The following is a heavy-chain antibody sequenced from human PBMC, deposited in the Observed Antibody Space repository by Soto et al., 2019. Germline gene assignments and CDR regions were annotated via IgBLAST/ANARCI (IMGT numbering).Heavy chain of an antibody. J-gene: IGHJ4*02. V-gene: IGHV1-18*01. CDR2: ISAFNGNT. D-gene: IGHD6-19*01. CDR1: GYTFTSYG. CDR3: ANAPGGQWLYFFEF. Sequence: QVQLVQSGAEVKKPGASVKVSCKASGYTFTSYGISWVRQAPGQGLEWMGWISAFNGNTNHAQKLEGRVTMTTDTYTSAADMELGRLRADDTAVYDCANAPGGQWLYFFEFWGQGTLVTVSS.